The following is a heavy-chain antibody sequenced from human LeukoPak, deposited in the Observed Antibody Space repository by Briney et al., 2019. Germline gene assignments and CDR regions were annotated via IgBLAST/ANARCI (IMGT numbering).Heavy chain of an antibody. CDR1: RFTFSNNW. Sequence: PGGSLRLSCAASRFTFSNNWMHWVPQAPGKGLVWVSCINSDGSNTKYADSVKGRFTVSRDNAKNTLYLQMNSLRVEDTAVYYCARAFSSLGLDPWGQGTLVTVSS. V-gene: IGHV3-74*03. CDR2: INSDGSNT. CDR3: ARAFSSLGLDP. J-gene: IGHJ5*02. D-gene: IGHD2-2*01.